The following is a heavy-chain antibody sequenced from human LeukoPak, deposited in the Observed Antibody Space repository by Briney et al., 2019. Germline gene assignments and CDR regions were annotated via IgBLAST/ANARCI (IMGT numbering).Heavy chain of an antibody. CDR3: ARVEASGYGYGAFDY. CDR1: GFTFNRYW. V-gene: IGHV3-7*01. D-gene: IGHD5-12*01. Sequence: GGSLRLSCAASGFTFNRYWMSWVRQAPGKGLQWVANIKQDGSAKYYVDSVKGRFTISRDNAKNSLYLQMNSLRAEDTAVYYCARVEASGYGYGAFDYWGQGTLVTVSS. J-gene: IGHJ4*02. CDR2: IKQDGSAK.